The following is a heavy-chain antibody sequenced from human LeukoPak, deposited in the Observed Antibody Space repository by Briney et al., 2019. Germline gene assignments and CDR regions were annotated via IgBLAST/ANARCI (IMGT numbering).Heavy chain of an antibody. D-gene: IGHD3-22*01. J-gene: IGHJ4*02. CDR2: ISGGGGST. Sequence: GGPLRLSCAASGFTLNSYAMSWVRQAPGKGLEWVSAISGGGGSTYYADSVKGRFTISRDNSKNTLDLQLNSLRAEDTAVYYCSRALGPGEYVLGITRRSMYCDYRGEGTLVSVSS. V-gene: IGHV3-23*01. CDR3: SRALGPGEYVLGITRRSMYCDY. CDR1: GFTLNSYA.